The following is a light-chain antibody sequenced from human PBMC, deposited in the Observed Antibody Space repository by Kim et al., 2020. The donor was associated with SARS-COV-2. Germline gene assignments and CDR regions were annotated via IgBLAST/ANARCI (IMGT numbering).Light chain of an antibody. V-gene: IGKV3-15*01. J-gene: IGKJ1*01. Sequence: EIVMTQSPATLSVSPGERATLSCRASQSVSSNLAWYQQKPGQAPRLLIYGASTRATGIPDRFTGSGSGTDFTLTISRLEPEDFAMYYCQEYDTSRPAWTFGQGTKVDIK. CDR3: QEYDTSRPAWT. CDR2: GAS. CDR1: QSVSSN.